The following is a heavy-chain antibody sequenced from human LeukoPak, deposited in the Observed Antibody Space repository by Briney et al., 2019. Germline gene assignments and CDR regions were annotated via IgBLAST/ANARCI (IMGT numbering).Heavy chain of an antibody. Sequence: GASLKISCKGSGYSFTSYWISWVRQMPGKGLEWMGRIDPSDSYTNYSPSFQGHVTISADKSISTAYLQWSSLKASDTAMYYCARHGDYGDNIFDYWGQGTLVTVCS. V-gene: IGHV5-10-1*01. CDR1: GYSFTSYW. D-gene: IGHD4-23*01. CDR2: IDPSDSYT. CDR3: ARHGDYGDNIFDY. J-gene: IGHJ4*02.